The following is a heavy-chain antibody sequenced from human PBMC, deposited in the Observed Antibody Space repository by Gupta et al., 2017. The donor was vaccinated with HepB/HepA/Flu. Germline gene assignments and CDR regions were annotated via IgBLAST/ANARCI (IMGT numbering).Heavy chain of an antibody. Sequence: QVQLQQWGAGLLKPSETLSLTCAVYGGSFSGYYWSWIRQPPGKGLEWIGEINHSGSTNYNPSLKSRVTISVDTSKNQFSLKLSSVTAADTAVYYCARGMKISTIFGVVTHRGSWFDPWGQGTLVTVSS. V-gene: IGHV4-34*01. J-gene: IGHJ5*02. CDR1: GGSFSGYY. CDR2: INHSGST. D-gene: IGHD3-3*01. CDR3: ARGMKISTIFGVVTHRGSWFDP.